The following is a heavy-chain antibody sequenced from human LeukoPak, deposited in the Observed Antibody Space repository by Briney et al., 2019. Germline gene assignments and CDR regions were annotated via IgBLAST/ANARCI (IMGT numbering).Heavy chain of an antibody. CDR2: ISGSSSYI. V-gene: IGHV3-21*01. CDR3: ARGPYSSSYYFDY. J-gene: IGHJ4*02. Sequence: PGGSLRLSCATIGFTFTSYIMNWVRQAPGKGLDGVSSISGSSSYIYYGDSVKGRFTISRDNAKNSVSLQMNSPRVEDTAVYYCARGPYSSSYYFDYWGQGTLVTVSS. D-gene: IGHD6-6*01. CDR1: GFTFTSYI.